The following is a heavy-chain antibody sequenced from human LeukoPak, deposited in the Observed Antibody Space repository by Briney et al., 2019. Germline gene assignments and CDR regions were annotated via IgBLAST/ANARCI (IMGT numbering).Heavy chain of an antibody. J-gene: IGHJ3*01. CDR2: IIPLVETP. D-gene: IGHD6-25*01. Sequence: ASVRVSCKASGGTFSSDEIHWVRQAPGQGPERLGRIIPLVETPNYSQSFQGRVTITADKSTSTAYMELSSLKFEDTAIYYCARGQRRHAFDVWGQGTMVTVSS. V-gene: IGHV1-69*04. CDR3: ARGQRRHAFDV. CDR1: GGTFSSDE.